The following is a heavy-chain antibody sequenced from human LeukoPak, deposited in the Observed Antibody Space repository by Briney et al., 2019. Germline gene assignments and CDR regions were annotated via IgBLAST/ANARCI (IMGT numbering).Heavy chain of an antibody. Sequence: GGSLRLSCAASGFTFSSYWMHWVRQAPGKGLVWVSRINTDGSYTSYADSVKGRFTISRDNAKNTLYLQMNSLRAENTAVYYCTSETFGARDSWGQGTLVTVSS. J-gene: IGHJ4*02. CDR1: GFTFSSYW. CDR2: INTDGSYT. D-gene: IGHD3-10*01. V-gene: IGHV3-74*01. CDR3: TSETFGARDS.